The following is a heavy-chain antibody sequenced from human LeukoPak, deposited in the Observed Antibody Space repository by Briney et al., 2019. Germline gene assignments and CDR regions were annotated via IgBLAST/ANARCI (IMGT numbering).Heavy chain of an antibody. Sequence: PSETLSLTCTVSGDSISSGHYYWSWIRQAPGKGLEWIGYIYYSGSTYYNPSLKSRVTISVCTSRKQFSLKLNFVTAADTGVYYCARVGYSDFSFDSWGQGTLVTVSS. CDR2: IYYSGST. CDR1: GDSISSGHYY. V-gene: IGHV4-30-4*02. J-gene: IGHJ4*02. D-gene: IGHD3-3*01. CDR3: ARVGYSDFSFDS.